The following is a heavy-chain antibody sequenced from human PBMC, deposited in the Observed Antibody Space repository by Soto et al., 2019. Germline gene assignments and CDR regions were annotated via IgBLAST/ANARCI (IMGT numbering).Heavy chain of an antibody. Sequence: QVQLVQSGAEVKKPGSSVKVSCKASGGTFSSYTISWVRQAPGQGLEWMGRIIPILGIANYAQKFQGRVTXTXDXXTSTAYMELSSLRSEDTAVYYCARDRDMVRGVIGYWGQGTLVTVSS. CDR1: GGTFSSYT. J-gene: IGHJ4*02. CDR3: ARDRDMVRGVIGY. D-gene: IGHD3-10*01. CDR2: IIPILGIA. V-gene: IGHV1-69*08.